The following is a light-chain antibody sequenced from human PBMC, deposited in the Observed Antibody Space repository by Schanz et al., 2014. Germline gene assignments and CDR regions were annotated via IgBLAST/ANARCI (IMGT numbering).Light chain of an antibody. CDR2: GAS. CDR3: QQYGSSPPYT. Sequence: EIVMTQSPATLSVSPGERATLSCRASQSVSSNLAWYQQKPGQAPRLLIYGASSRATGIPDRFSGSGSGTDFTLTISRLEPEDFAVYYCQQYGSSPPYTFGQGTKLDIK. V-gene: IGKV3-20*01. J-gene: IGKJ2*01. CDR1: QSVSSN.